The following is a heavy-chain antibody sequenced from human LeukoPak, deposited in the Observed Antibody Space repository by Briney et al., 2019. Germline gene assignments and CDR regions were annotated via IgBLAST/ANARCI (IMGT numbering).Heavy chain of an antibody. CDR1: GYTFTSYG. D-gene: IGHD3-22*01. CDR3: ARSSSRNYYDSSGSPPNFDY. J-gene: IGHJ4*02. CDR2: INPSGGST. Sequence: AASVKVSCKASGYTFTSYGISWVRQAPGQGLEWMGIINPSGGSTSYAQKFQGRVTMTRDTSTSTVYMELSSLRSEDTAVYYCARSSSRNYYDSSGSPPNFDYWGQGTLVTVSS. V-gene: IGHV1-46*01.